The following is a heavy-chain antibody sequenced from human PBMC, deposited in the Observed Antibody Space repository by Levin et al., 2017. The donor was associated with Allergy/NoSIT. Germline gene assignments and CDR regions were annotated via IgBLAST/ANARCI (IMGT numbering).Heavy chain of an antibody. CDR3: AGSAIKKWDLPTSVGVDI. Sequence: ALVKVSCQTSGYSFITYYVHWVRKAPGQGLEWMGWVTPTTGATRYSQTFQGRVTMTRDTSTNTAYMELTSLRSDDTAVYYCAGSAIKKWDLPTSVGVDIWGQGTTVTVSS. V-gene: IGHV1-2*02. CDR2: VTPTTGAT. J-gene: IGHJ6*02. CDR1: GYSFITYY. D-gene: IGHD1-26*01.